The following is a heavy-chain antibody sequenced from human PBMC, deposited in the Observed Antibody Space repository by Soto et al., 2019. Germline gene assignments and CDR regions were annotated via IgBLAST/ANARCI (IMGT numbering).Heavy chain of an antibody. V-gene: IGHV1-24*01. CDR2: FDPEDGET. J-gene: IGHJ4*02. CDR1: GYTLTELS. CDR3: ALEEDSSGYYFCDF. Sequence: ASVKVSCKVSGYTLTELSMHWVRQAPGKGLEWMGGFDPEDGETIYAQKFQGRVTMTEDTSTDTAYMELSSLRSEDTAVYYCALEEDSSGYYFCDFWGQGTLVTVSA. D-gene: IGHD3-22*01.